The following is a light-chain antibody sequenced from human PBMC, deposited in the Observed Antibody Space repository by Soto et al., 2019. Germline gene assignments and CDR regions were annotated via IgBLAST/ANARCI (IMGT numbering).Light chain of an antibody. CDR2: DAS. Sequence: IGMTQSPATLSVSPGGRATLSCRASQSISDSLAWYQQKPGQAPRLLIYDASNRATGIPARFSGSGSGTDFTLTISSLEPEDFAIYYCQQRYNWPPITFGQGTRLEIK. V-gene: IGKV3-11*01. J-gene: IGKJ5*01. CDR3: QQRYNWPPIT. CDR1: QSISDS.